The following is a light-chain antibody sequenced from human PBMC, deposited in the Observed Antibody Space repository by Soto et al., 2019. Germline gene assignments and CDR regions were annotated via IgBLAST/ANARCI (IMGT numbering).Light chain of an antibody. V-gene: IGLV3-1*01. CDR2: LDN. CDR3: QAWATNTVI. Sequence: SYELTQLPSVSVSPGQTASIPCSGDKLGDKYAFWYQQRPGQSPVLVIYLDNKRPSGIPELFSGSNSGNTATLTISGTQALDEADYFCQAWATNTVIFGGGTKLTVL. CDR1: KLGDKY. J-gene: IGLJ2*01.